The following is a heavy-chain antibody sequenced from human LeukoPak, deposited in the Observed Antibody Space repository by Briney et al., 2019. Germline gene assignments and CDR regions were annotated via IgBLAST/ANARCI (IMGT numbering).Heavy chain of an antibody. CDR1: GGSISSSSYY. CDR3: ARDRSGSSAFDY. Sequence: SETLSLTCTVSGGSISSSSYYWGWIRQPPGKGPEWIGSIYYSGSTYYNPSLKSRVTISVDTSKNQFSLKLSSVTAADTAVYYCARDRSGSSAFDYWGQGTLVTVSS. D-gene: IGHD6-6*01. J-gene: IGHJ4*02. CDR2: IYYSGST. V-gene: IGHV4-39*07.